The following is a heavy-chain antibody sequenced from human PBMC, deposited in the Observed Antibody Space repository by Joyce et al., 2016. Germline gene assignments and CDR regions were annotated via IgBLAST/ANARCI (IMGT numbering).Heavy chain of an antibody. Sequence: QVQMVQSGAEVKKPGSSVTVSCKASGGSFSTHIVSWLRQAPGEGLEWMGGITPIVGTTNYAQKCQGRLTITADESTGTAYMELRSLRAGDTAMYYCARDSPSDKGTDHWGQGTLVIVSS. V-gene: IGHV1-69*01. D-gene: IGHD1-7*01. CDR3: ARDSPSDKGTDH. J-gene: IGHJ1*01. CDR2: ITPIVGTT. CDR1: GGSFSTHI.